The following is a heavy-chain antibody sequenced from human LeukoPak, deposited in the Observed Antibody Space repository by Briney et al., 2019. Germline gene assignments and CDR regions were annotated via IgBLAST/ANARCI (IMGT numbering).Heavy chain of an antibody. J-gene: IGHJ6*03. V-gene: IGHV3-21*01. CDR3: ASYLRGYMDV. CDR1: GFTFSSYS. Sequence: GGSLRLSCAASGFTFSSYSMNWVRQAPGKGLEWVSSISSSSSYIYYADSVKGRFTISGDNAKNSLYLQMNSLRAEDTAVYYCASYLRGYMDVWGKGTTVTVSS. CDR2: ISSSSSYI. D-gene: IGHD3-10*01.